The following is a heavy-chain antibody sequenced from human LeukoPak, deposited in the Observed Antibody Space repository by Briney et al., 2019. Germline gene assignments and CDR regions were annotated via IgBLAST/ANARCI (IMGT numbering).Heavy chain of an antibody. D-gene: IGHD1-20*01. CDR3: ARDHNWAFDY. CDR1: GFTFSSYA. J-gene: IGHJ4*02. Sequence: GGSLRPSCAASGFTFSSYAMHWVRQAPGKGLEWVAVISYDGSNKYYADSVKGRFTISRDNSKNTLYLQMNSLRAEDTAVYYCARDHNWAFDYWGQGTLVTVSS. V-gene: IGHV3-30-3*01. CDR2: ISYDGSNK.